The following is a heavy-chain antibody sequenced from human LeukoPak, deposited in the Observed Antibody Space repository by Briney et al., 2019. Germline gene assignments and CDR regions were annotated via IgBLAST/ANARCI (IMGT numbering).Heavy chain of an antibody. D-gene: IGHD1-26*01. CDR3: ARGPSGSYFPGPQYFFGH. V-gene: IGHV3-23*01. Sequence: GGSLRLSCAASGFTFSSYAMSWVRQAPGKGLEWVSAISGSGGSTYYADSVKGRFTISRDNSKNTLYLQMNSLRAEDTAGYYCARGPSGSYFPGPQYFFGHWGQGTLGNVSP. J-gene: IGHJ4*02. CDR2: ISGSGGST. CDR1: GFTFSSYA.